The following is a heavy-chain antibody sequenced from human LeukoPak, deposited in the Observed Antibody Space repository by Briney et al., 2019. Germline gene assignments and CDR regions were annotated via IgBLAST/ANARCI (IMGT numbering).Heavy chain of an antibody. D-gene: IGHD3-3*01. V-gene: IGHV3-30*02. Sequence: GGSLRLSCAASGFTFSSYGMHWVRQAPGKGLEWVAFIRYDGSNKYYADSVKGRFTISRDNSKNTLYLQMNSLRAEDTAVYYCAKDSSLLYGFWIYWGQGTLVTVSS. CDR2: IRYDGSNK. J-gene: IGHJ4*02. CDR3: AKDSSLLYGFWIY. CDR1: GFTFSSYG.